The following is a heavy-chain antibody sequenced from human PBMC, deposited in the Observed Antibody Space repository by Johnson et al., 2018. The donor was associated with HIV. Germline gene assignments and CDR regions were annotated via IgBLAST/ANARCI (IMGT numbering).Heavy chain of an antibody. CDR3: TREGITVAAFTVGAFDS. V-gene: IGHV3-20*04. CDR1: GFTFDDYG. D-gene: IGHD6-19*01. Sequence: VQLVESGGGVVRPGGSQRLSCAASGFTFDDYGMSWVRQAPGKGLEWVSGIHWNGGSTGYAESVKGRFTISRDNARNFLYMEWNGLRAEDTAVYYCTREGITVAAFTVGAFDSWGQGTMVTVSS. CDR2: IHWNGGST. J-gene: IGHJ3*02.